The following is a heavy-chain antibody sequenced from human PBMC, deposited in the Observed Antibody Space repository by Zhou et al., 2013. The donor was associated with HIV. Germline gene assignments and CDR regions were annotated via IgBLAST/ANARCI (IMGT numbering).Heavy chain of an antibody. D-gene: IGHD3-22*01. CDR2: IIPILRTA. CDR1: GYNFGSYG. J-gene: IGHJ4*02. CDR3: ARDLTYYYDNSGYYRLDF. V-gene: IGHV1-69*13. Sequence: QAQLVQSADETRLPGASVRVSCKASGYNFGSYGINWVRQAPGQGLEWMGGIIPILRTANYAQKFQGRVTITADELTTTAYMELTNLRLEDTAVYFCARDLTYYYDNSGYYRLDFWGQGTLVTVSS.